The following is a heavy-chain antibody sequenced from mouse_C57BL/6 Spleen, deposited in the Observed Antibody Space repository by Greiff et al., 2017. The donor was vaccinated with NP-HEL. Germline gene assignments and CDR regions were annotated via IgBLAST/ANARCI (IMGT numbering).Heavy chain of an antibody. CDR3: ARQRTVSTEGLAY. Sequence: EVMLVESGGDLVKPGGSLKLSCAASGFTFSSYGMSWVRQTPDKRLEWVATISSGGSYTYYPDSVKGRFTISRDNAKNTLYLQMSSLKSEDTAMYYCARQRTVSTEGLAYWGQGTLVTVSA. CDR2: ISSGGSYT. V-gene: IGHV5-6*01. CDR1: GFTFSSYG. D-gene: IGHD1-1*01. J-gene: IGHJ3*01.